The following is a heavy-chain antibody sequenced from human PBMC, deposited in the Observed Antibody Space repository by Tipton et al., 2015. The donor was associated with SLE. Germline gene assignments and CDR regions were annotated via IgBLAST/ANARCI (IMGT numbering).Heavy chain of an antibody. V-gene: IGHV3-66*02. D-gene: IGHD4-17*01. Sequence: QLVQSGGGLVQPGGSLRLSCAASGFTVSSNYMSWVRQAPGKGLEWVSVIYSGGSTCYADSVKGRFTISRDNSKNTLYLQMNSLRAEDTAVYYCANGMTTVTLGAFDIWGQGTMVTVSS. CDR3: ANGMTTVTLGAFDI. J-gene: IGHJ3*02. CDR1: GFTVSSNY. CDR2: IYSGGST.